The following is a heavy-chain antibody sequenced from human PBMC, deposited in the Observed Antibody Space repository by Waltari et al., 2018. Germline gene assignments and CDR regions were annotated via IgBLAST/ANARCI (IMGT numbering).Heavy chain of an antibody. CDR1: GGSISSGRYY. V-gene: IGHV4-61*09. CDR3: ARMITFGGVIVIGGVGAFDI. Sequence: QVQLQESGPGLVKPSQTLSLTCTISGGSISSGRYYLRWIRQPAGQGLEWIGYIYTSGSTNYNPSLKSRVTISVDTSKNQFSLKLSSVTAADTAVYYCARMITFGGVIVIGGVGAFDIWGQGTMVTVSS. J-gene: IGHJ3*02. CDR2: IYTSGST. D-gene: IGHD3-16*02.